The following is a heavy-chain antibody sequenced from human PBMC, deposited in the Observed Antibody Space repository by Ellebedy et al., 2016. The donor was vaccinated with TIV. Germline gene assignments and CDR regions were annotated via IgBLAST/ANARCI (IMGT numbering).Heavy chain of an antibody. D-gene: IGHD3-22*01. V-gene: IGHV3-23*01. J-gene: IGHJ4*02. CDR1: GFTFNSYA. Sequence: PGGSLRLSCAASGFTFNSYAMSWVRQAPGKGLEWVPTIRHTGTRTYYTNSVEGRFIISRDISKRALYLQMNSLRAEDTAIYYCAKGRGGGSDSSAPRYYFDYWGLGTLVTVSS. CDR3: AKGRGGGSDSSAPRYYFDY. CDR2: IRHTGTRT.